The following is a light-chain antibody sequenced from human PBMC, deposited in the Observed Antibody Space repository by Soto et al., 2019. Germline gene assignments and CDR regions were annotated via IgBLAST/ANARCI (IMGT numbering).Light chain of an antibody. CDR3: QQYLTSPLT. J-gene: IGKJ4*01. Sequence: EIVLTQSPDTLSLSPGERATPSCRASHSLSSYYLGWYQQKPGQAPRLLIYGASNRDSGIPASFSGSGSGTDFTLTISRLEPEDFAVYYCQQYLTSPLTFGGGTEVEIK. CDR2: GAS. CDR1: HSLSSYY. V-gene: IGKV3-20*01.